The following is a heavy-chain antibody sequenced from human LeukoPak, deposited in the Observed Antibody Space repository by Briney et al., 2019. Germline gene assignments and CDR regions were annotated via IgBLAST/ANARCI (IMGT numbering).Heavy chain of an antibody. V-gene: IGHV4-30-4*08. D-gene: IGHD3-10*01. J-gene: IGHJ4*02. CDR2: MYFNGKT. CDR3: ARGGLSFADLLGNFDS. Sequence: PSETLSLTCTVSGGSISSSSYYWGWIRQPPGKGLEWIGHMYFNGKTYYNSSLESRITMSIDTSKNQFFLKLRSVTAADTAVYYCARGGLSFADLLGNFDSWGQGTLVTVSS. CDR1: GGSISSSSYY.